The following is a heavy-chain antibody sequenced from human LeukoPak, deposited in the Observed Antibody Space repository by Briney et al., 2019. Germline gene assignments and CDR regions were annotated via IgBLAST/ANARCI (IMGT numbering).Heavy chain of an antibody. CDR3: ARVWELLFDH. CDR2: RFSSGSR. V-gene: IGHV3-53*01. D-gene: IGHD1-26*01. CDR1: GFTLSTDH. Sequence: GGSLRLSGAASGFTLSTDHMSWVRQAPGKGLEWVAVRFSSGSRQHAESVKGRFTISRDNSKTTLDLQMNSLRAEDTALYYCARVWELLFDHWGQGTLVTVSS. J-gene: IGHJ4*02.